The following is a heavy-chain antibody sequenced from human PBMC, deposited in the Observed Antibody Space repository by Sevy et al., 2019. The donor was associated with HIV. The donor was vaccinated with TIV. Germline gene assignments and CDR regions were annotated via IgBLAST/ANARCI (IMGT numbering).Heavy chain of an antibody. CDR1: GASISGYY. J-gene: IGHJ6*02. Sequence: SETLSLTCTVSGASISGYYWSWIRQPPGKGLEWIGYIFYSRSTHYSPSLKSRVTISVDTSKNQFSLRLSSMTAADTAVYYCARANPNYYYGMDVWGQGTTVTVSS. CDR2: IFYSRST. CDR3: ARANPNYYYGMDV. V-gene: IGHV4-59*01.